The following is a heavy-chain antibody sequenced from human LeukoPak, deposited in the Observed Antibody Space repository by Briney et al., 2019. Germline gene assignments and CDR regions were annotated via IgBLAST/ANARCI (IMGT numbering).Heavy chain of an antibody. D-gene: IGHD3-9*01. CDR1: GFTFRTYG. CDR2: TGSNGVT. CDR3: ARSTSSECDIYHFDF. Sequence: QPGGSLSPSWTGSGFTFRTYGFSWVRQAPGKGLEWVSATGSNGVTYYADSVKGRFTISRDNSKNTLYLQMNSLRAEDTAVYYCARSTSSECDIYHFDFWYPGTLVTVSS. J-gene: IGHJ4*02. V-gene: IGHV3-23*01.